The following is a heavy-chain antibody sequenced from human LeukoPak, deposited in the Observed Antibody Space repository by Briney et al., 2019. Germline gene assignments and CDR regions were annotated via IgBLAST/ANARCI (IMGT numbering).Heavy chain of an antibody. Sequence: GGSLRLSCAGSGLTFSRYSMSWVRQAPGKGLEWVSGISGSGGSTYYADPVKGRFTISRDNSKNTLYLKMNRLRAEDTAVYYCVKDGPYYYGSGSYYGMDVWGQGTTVTVSS. CDR3: VKDGPYYYGSGSYYGMDV. V-gene: IGHV3-23*01. CDR1: GLTFSRYS. CDR2: ISGSGGST. J-gene: IGHJ6*02. D-gene: IGHD3-10*01.